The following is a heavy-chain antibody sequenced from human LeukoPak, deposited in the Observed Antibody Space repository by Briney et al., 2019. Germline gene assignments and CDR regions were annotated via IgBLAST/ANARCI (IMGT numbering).Heavy chain of an antibody. V-gene: IGHV4-59*08. D-gene: IGHD4-17*01. CDR1: GGSISGYY. Sequence: SETLSLTCTVSGGSISGYYWSWIRQPPGKGPEWIGYIYYSGSTNYNPSLKSRVTISVDTSKNQFSLKLSSVTAADTAVYYRARHPTVTTGRLFAYSGQGTLVTVSS. J-gene: IGHJ4*02. CDR3: ARHPTVTTGRLFAY. CDR2: IYYSGST.